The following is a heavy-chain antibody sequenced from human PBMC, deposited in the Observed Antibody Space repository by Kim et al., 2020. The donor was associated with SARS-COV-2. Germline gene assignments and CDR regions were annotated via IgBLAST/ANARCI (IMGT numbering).Heavy chain of an antibody. CDR3: ARDVSGTTVVTLGLGYYYYYGMDV. J-gene: IGHJ6*02. D-gene: IGHD4-17*01. CDR2: INHSGST. Sequence: SETLSLTCAVYGGSFSGYYWSWIRQPQGKGLEWIWEINHSGSTNYNPSLKSRVTISVDTSKNQFSLKLSSVTAAATAVYYCARDVSGTTVVTLGLGYYYYYGMDVWGQGTTVTVSS. V-gene: IGHV4-34*01. CDR1: GGSFSGYY.